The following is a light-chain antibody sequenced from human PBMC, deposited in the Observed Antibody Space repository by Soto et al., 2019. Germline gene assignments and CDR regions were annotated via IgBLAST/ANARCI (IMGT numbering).Light chain of an antibody. CDR3: QQYGSSPFT. V-gene: IGKV3-20*01. CDR2: GAS. Sequence: EIVLTQSPGTLSLSPGERATLSCRASQSVSSSYLAWYQQKPGQAPRLLIYGASSRATGIPDRXXXXXXGXXXXXXXXXXXPEDFAVYYCQQYGSSPFTFGPGTKVDXX. J-gene: IGKJ3*01. CDR1: QSVSSSY.